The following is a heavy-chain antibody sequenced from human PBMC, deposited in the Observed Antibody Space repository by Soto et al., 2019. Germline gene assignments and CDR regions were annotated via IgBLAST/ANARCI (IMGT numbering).Heavy chain of an antibody. CDR1: GGTFSSYA. J-gene: IGHJ5*02. D-gene: IGHD5-18*01. CDR3: ASVLYSYGHENNWFDP. CDR2: IIPIFGTA. V-gene: IGHV1-69*01. Sequence: QVQLVQSGAEVQKPGSSVKVSCKASGGTFSSYAISWVRQAPGQGLEWMGGIIPIFGTANYAQKFQGRVTITADESTSTAYMELSSLRSEDTAVYYCASVLYSYGHENNWFDPWGQGTLVTVSS.